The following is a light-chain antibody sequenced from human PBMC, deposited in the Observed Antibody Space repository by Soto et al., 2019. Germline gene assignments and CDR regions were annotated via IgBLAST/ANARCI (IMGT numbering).Light chain of an antibody. CDR3: SSYSRSTAYV. J-gene: IGLJ1*01. CDR1: SSDVGGYKY. CDR2: EVS. V-gene: IGLV2-14*01. Sequence: LTQPASVSGSPGQSITISCTGTSSDVGGYKYVSWHQLHPGKAPKLIIYEVSNRPSGVSNRFSGSKSGNTASLTISGLQAEDEADYYCSSYSRSTAYVFGNGTKVTVL.